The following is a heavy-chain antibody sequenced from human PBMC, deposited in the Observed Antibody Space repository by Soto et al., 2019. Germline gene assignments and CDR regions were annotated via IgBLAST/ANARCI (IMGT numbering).Heavy chain of an antibody. J-gene: IGHJ3*02. CDR1: GFTFSSYA. CDR2: ISGSGGST. V-gene: IGHV3-23*01. D-gene: IGHD3-10*01. Sequence: QPGGSLRLSCAASGFTFSSYAMSWVRQAPGKGLEWVSAISGSGGSTYYADSVKGRFTISRDNSKNTLYLQMNSLRAEDTAVYYCAKPITMVRGVIVDAFDIWGQGTMVTVSS. CDR3: AKPITMVRGVIVDAFDI.